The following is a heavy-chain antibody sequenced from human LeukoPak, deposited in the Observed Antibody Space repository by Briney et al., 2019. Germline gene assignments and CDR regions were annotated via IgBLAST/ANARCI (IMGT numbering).Heavy chain of an antibody. D-gene: IGHD3-9*01. CDR3: ARGKTSDDIIEDAFDI. CDR1: GFSVNTNY. CDR2: LYSGGGA. Sequence: PGGSLRLSCAASGFSVNTNYMTWVRQAPGKGLEWVSVLYSGGGAYYADSVKDRFTISRDYSQNTLLLQMNSLRAEGTALYYCARGKTSDDIIEDAFDIWGQGTMVAVSS. V-gene: IGHV3-66*01. J-gene: IGHJ3*02.